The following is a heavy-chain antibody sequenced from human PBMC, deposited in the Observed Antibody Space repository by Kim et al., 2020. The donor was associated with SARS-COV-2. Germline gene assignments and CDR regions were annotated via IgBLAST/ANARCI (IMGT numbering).Heavy chain of an antibody. V-gene: IGHV4-38-2*02. CDR2: IHYSGST. CDR1: GYSISDGHY. J-gene: IGHJ4*02. CDR3: AREGSGLGLILGYYFDY. D-gene: IGHD6-19*01. Sequence: SETVSLTCTVSGYSISDGHYWGWIRQTPGRGLEWIGDIHYSGSTHYNPSFESRVTMSVKASKKQISLKLRSVTAADTAVYFCAREGSGLGLILGYYFDYWGQGIPVTVSS.